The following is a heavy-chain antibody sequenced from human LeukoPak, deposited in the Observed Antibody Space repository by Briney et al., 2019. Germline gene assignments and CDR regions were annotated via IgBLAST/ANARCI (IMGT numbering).Heavy chain of an antibody. CDR1: GFTFSSYW. Sequence: QPGGSLRLSCAASGFTFSSYWMSWVRQAPGKGLEWVANINQDGSEKYYVDSVKGRFTISRDNGRSSLFLQVNSLRVEDTAVYYCARDRHGDTGDWSFDLWGRGTLVTVSS. D-gene: IGHD4-17*01. CDR3: ARDRHGDTGDWSFDL. V-gene: IGHV3-7*01. J-gene: IGHJ2*01. CDR2: INQDGSEK.